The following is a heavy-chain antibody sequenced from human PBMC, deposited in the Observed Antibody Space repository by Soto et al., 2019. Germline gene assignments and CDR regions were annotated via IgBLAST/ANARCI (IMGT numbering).Heavy chain of an antibody. V-gene: IGHV1-18*01. CDR2: ISAYNGNT. Sequence: GASVKVSCKASGYTFTSYGISWVRQAPGQGLEWMGWISAYNGNTNYAQKPQGRVTMTTDTSTSTAYMELRSLRSDDTAVYYCARDRYYDFWSDLNRFDPWGQGTLVTVSS. J-gene: IGHJ5*02. CDR3: ARDRYYDFWSDLNRFDP. CDR1: GYTFTSYG. D-gene: IGHD3-3*01.